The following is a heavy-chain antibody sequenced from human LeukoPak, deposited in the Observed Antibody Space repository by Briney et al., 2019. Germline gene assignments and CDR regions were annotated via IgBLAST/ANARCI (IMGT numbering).Heavy chain of an antibody. D-gene: IGHD6-13*01. CDR2: ISSSSSTI. CDR1: GFTFDDYA. Sequence: GGSLRLSCAASGFTFDDYAMHWVRQAPGKGLEWVSYISSSSSTIYYADSVKGRFTISRDNAKNSLYLQMNSLRAEDTAVYYCARGDIAAAYYWGQGTLVTVSS. J-gene: IGHJ4*02. V-gene: IGHV3-48*01. CDR3: ARGDIAAAYY.